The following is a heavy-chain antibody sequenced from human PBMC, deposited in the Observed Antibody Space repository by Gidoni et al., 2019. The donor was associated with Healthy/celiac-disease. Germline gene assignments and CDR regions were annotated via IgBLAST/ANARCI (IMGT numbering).Heavy chain of an antibody. CDR3: AFTGHSYYYDSSGYTESEFDY. D-gene: IGHD3-22*01. CDR2: ISAYNGNT. Sequence: QVQLVQSGAEVKKPGASVKVSCKASGYTFTSYGISWVRQAPGQGLEWMGWISAYNGNTNYAQKLQGRVTMTTDTSTSTAYMELRSLRSDDTAVYYCAFTGHSYYYDSSGYTESEFDYWGQGTLITVSS. CDR1: GYTFTSYG. V-gene: IGHV1-18*01. J-gene: IGHJ4*02.